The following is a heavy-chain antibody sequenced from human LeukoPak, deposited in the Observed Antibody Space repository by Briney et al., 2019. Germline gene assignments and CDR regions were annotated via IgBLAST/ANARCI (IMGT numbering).Heavy chain of an antibody. CDR1: GGSISSYY. V-gene: IGHV4-59*08. Sequence: NPSEALSLTCTVSGGSISSYYWSWIRQPPGKGLEWIGYIYYSGSTNYIPSLKSRVTISVDTSKNQFSLKLSSVTAADTAVYYCARTVGMVRGVISYFDYWGQGTLVTVSS. CDR3: ARTVGMVRGVISYFDY. D-gene: IGHD3-10*01. J-gene: IGHJ4*02. CDR2: IYYSGST.